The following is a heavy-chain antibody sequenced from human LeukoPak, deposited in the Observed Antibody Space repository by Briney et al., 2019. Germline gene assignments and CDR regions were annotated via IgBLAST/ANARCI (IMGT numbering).Heavy chain of an antibody. V-gene: IGHV4-59*01. J-gene: IGHJ6*04. CDR3: GLVVPAATIYGMDV. D-gene: IGHD2-2*01. CDR1: GGSISSYY. CDR2: IYYSGST. Sequence: SETLSLTCTVSGGSISSYYWSWIRQPPGKGLEWIGYIYYSGSTNYNPSLKSRVTISVDTSKNQFSLKLSSVTAEDTAVYYCGLVVPAATIYGMDVWGKGTTVTVSS.